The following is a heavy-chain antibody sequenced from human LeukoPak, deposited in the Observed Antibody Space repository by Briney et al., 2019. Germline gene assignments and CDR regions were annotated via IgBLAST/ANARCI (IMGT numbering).Heavy chain of an antibody. CDR1: DYTFTSYG. J-gene: IGHJ4*02. CDR2: INPNTGGT. Sequence: ASVKVSCKASDYTFTSYGISWVRQAPGQGLEWMGWINPNTGGTNYAQKFQGRVTMTRDTSISTAYMELSRLRSDDTAVYYCASGDYGDPPLNYWGQGTLVTVSS. V-gene: IGHV1-2*02. CDR3: ASGDYGDPPLNY. D-gene: IGHD4/OR15-4a*01.